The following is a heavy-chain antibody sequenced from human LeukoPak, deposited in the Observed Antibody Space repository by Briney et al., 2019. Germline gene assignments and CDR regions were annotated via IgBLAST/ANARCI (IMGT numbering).Heavy chain of an antibody. Sequence: PSETLSLTCTVSGCSISSDHWNWLRQPPGKGLEGVAYIYYSGSTNYNPSLMSGVTISVDTSKNQYSLMLSTVTAADPGVDYCSRSYSSGWFPVDYWGQGTLVTV. CDR1: GCSISSDH. V-gene: IGHV4-59*12. D-gene: IGHD6-19*01. CDR2: IYYSGST. J-gene: IGHJ4*02. CDR3: SRSYSSGWFPVDY.